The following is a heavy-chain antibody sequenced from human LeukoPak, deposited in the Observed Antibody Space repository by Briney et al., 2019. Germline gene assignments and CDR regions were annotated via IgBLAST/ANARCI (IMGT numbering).Heavy chain of an antibody. V-gene: IGHV3-23*01. D-gene: IGHD2-15*01. Sequence: GGSLRLSCAASGFTFSNYAMSWVRQAPGKGLEWVSVISGSGGSTYYADSVKGRFTISRDNSKNTLFLQMNSPRAEDTAVYYCAKGILSVNDYWGQGTLVTVSS. CDR2: ISGSGGST. CDR1: GFTFSNYA. CDR3: AKGILSVNDY. J-gene: IGHJ4*02.